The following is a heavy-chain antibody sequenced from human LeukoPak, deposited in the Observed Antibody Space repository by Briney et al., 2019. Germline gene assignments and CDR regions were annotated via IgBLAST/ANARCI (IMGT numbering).Heavy chain of an antibody. D-gene: IGHD3-22*01. J-gene: IGHJ4*02. CDR3: AGSIPTLYYDSSGYYLN. CDR1: GFTFNSYG. CDR2: VSGSGDKT. V-gene: IGHV3-23*01. Sequence: PGGSLRLSCAASGFTFNSYGMRWVRQAPGKGLEWVSGVSGSGDKTYYADSVKGRFTISRDNSKNTLYLQMNSLRAEDTAVYYCAGSIPTLYYDSSGYYLNWGQGTLVTVSS.